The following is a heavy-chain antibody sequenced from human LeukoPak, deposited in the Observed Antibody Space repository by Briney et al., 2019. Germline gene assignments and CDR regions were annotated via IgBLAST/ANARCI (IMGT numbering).Heavy chain of an antibody. Sequence: SETLSLICTVSGGSISSSSHYWGWVRQPPGKGLEWIGSIYYSGTTYYNPSLKSRVTISVDTSKNQFSLRLSSVTAADTAVYYCAREPKQQPNFIQGYAFDIWGQGTMVTVSS. CDR1: GGSISSSSHY. CDR2: IYYSGTT. CDR3: AREPKQQPNFIQGYAFDI. J-gene: IGHJ3*02. V-gene: IGHV4-39*07. D-gene: IGHD6-13*01.